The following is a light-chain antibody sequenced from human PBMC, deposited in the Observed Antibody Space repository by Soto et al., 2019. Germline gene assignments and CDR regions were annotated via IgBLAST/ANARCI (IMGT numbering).Light chain of an antibody. V-gene: IGLV1-40*01. CDR2: HNS. CDR1: SSNIGAGYD. Sequence: QSVLTRPPSVSGAPGQRVTISCTGSSSNIGAGYDVHWYQQLPGTAPKLLIYHNSDRPSGVPDRFSGSQSGTSASLAITGLQAEDEADYYCQSYDRGLSAFYVFGPGTKLTVL. J-gene: IGLJ1*01. CDR3: QSYDRGLSAFYV.